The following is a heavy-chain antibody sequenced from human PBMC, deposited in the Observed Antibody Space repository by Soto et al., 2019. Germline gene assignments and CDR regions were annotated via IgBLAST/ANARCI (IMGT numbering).Heavy chain of an antibody. J-gene: IGHJ6*02. V-gene: IGHV4-30-4*01. CDR1: GGSISSGDSY. Sequence: QVQLQESGPGLVKPSQTLSLTCTVSGGSISSGDSYWSWIRQPPGKGLEWIGYIYYSGSTYYKPSLKSRLTVSLDTSNTQFSLKLTSVTAADPAVYYCARGGGTSNTYGMDVWGQGTTVTVSS. CDR3: ARGGGTSNTYGMDV. CDR2: IYYSGST. D-gene: IGHD2-15*01.